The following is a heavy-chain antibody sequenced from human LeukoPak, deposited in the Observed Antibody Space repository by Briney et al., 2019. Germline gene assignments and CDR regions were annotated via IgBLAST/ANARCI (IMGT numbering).Heavy chain of an antibody. J-gene: IGHJ4*02. CDR2: INHSRST. V-gene: IGHV4-34*01. CDR1: GGSFSGYY. Sequence: ASETLSLTCAVYGGSFSGYYWSWIRQPPGKGLEWIGEINHSRSTNYNPSLKSRVTISVDTSKNQFSLKLSSVTAADTAVYYCARGPSDYWGQGTLVTVSS. CDR3: ARGPSDY.